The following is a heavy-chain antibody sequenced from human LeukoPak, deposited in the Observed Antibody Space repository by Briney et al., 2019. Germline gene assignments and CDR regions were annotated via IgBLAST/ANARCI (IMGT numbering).Heavy chain of an antibody. D-gene: IGHD3-10*01. CDR1: GFTFSDYY. Sequence: GGSLRLSCAASGFTFSDYYMSWVRQAPGKGLEWVGFIRSIAYGVTTEYAASVKGRFTISRDDSKSIAYLQMNSLKTEDTAVYHCSRADYYGSGSPISLDVWGKGTTVTVSS. CDR2: IRSIAYGVTT. CDR3: SRADYYGSGSPISLDV. V-gene: IGHV3-49*04. J-gene: IGHJ6*04.